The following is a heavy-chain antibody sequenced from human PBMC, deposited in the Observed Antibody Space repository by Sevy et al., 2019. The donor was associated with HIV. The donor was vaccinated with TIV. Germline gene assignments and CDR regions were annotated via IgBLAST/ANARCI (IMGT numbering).Heavy chain of an antibody. CDR2: ISYDGSNK. J-gene: IGHJ4*02. CDR1: GFTFSSYG. D-gene: IGHD2-2*01. V-gene: IGHV3-30*18. Sequence: GGSLRLSCAASGFTFSSYGMHWVRQAPGMGLEWVAVISYDGSNKYYADSVKGRFTISRDNSKNTLYLQMNSLRAEDTAVYYCAKDGPDIVVVPAAMEGVFDYWGQGTLVTVSS. CDR3: AKDGPDIVVVPAAMEGVFDY.